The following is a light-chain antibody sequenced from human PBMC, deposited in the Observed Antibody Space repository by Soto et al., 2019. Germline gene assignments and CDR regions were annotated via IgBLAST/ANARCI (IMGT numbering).Light chain of an antibody. J-gene: IGKJ1*01. Sequence: EIVMTQSPRSLPVTPGEPASISCRSSQSLLSVNGYNYLDWYLQRPGQSPQLLISLASRRPPGVPDRFSGSGSDTDFTLIIGSVEAEDVGVYYCMQARQTPWTFGQGTRVDFK. CDR3: MQARQTPWT. CDR2: LAS. V-gene: IGKV2-28*01. CDR1: QSLLSVNGYNY.